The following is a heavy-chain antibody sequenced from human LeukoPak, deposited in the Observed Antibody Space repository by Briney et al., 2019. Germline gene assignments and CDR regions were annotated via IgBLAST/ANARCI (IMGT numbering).Heavy chain of an antibody. CDR2: LSGSGGST. J-gene: IGHJ4*02. CDR3: AKEVWRRTVTTPLDY. CDR1: GFTFSSYA. Sequence: GGSLRLSCAAPGFTFSSYAMSWVRQAPGKGLEWVSALSGSGGSTYYADSVKGRFTISRDNSKNTLYLQMNSLRAEDTAVYYCAKEVWRRTVTTPLDYWGQGTLVTVSS. V-gene: IGHV3-23*01. D-gene: IGHD4-17*01.